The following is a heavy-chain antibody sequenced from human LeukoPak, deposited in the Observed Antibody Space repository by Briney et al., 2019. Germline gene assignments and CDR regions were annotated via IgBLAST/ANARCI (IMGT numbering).Heavy chain of an antibody. J-gene: IGHJ4*02. V-gene: IGHV3-43*01. CDR1: GFIFTDYT. D-gene: IGHD3-22*01. Sequence: GGSLRLSCAASGFIFTDYTMHWVRQPPGKGLEWASLIDWDGGTTYYADSVKGRFTISRDNSKKSLYLQMNGLRTEDTALYYCAKDSGDTSGYTFDYWGQGTLVTVSS. CDR3: AKDSGDTSGYTFDY. CDR2: IDWDGGTT.